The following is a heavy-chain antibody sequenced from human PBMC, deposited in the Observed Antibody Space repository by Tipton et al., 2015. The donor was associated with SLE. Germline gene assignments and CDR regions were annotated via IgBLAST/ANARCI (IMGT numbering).Heavy chain of an antibody. Sequence: TLSLTCTVSGGSISSYYWSWIRQPAGKGLEWIGRIYTSGSTNYNPSLKSRVTMSVDTSKNQFSLKLSSVTAADTAVYYCARLCIAVAGSCFQHWGQGTLVTVSS. CDR3: ARLCIAVAGSCFQH. D-gene: IGHD6-19*01. CDR2: IYTSGST. J-gene: IGHJ1*01. CDR1: GGSISSYY. V-gene: IGHV4-4*07.